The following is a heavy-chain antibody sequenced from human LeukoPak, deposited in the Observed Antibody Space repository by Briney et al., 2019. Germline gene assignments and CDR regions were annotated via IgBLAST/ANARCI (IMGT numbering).Heavy chain of an antibody. V-gene: IGHV3-7*01. CDR1: VFNFSSYW. J-gene: IGHJ3*02. CDR3: ARVGYYDSSGYRAFDI. CDR2: MNHNGNVN. Sequence: GGSVKLSCAASVFNFSSYWINWARQAPWKGREWVVSMNHNGNVNYYVDSVKGRFTISRDNAKNSLYLQMNSLRAEGTAVYYCARVGYYDSSGYRAFDIWGQGTMVTVSS. D-gene: IGHD3-22*01.